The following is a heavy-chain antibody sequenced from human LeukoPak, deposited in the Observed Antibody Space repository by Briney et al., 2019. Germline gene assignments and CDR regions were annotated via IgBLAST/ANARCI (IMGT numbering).Heavy chain of an antibody. D-gene: IGHD1-1*01. CDR2: ISYDGSNK. Sequence: EGSLRLSCAASGFIFSNYGMHWVRQAPGKGLEWVAVISYDGSNKYYADSVKGRFTISRDNSRNMLYLQMNSLRAEDTAVYYSTRDWNDLDYWGQGTLVTVSS. V-gene: IGHV3-30*03. CDR3: TRDWNDLDY. J-gene: IGHJ4*02. CDR1: GFIFSNYG.